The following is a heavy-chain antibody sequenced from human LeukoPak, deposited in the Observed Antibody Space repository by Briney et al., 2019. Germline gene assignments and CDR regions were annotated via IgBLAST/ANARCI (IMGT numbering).Heavy chain of an antibody. CDR3: ARSTWLLDK. CDR1: GGSISSSSYY. D-gene: IGHD3-22*01. Sequence: SETLSPTCTGSGGSISSSSYYWGWIRQPPGKGLEWIGSIYYSGSTYYNPSLKSRVTISVDTSKNQFSLKLSSVTAADTAVYYCARSTWLLDKWGQGTLVTVSS. CDR2: IYYSGST. V-gene: IGHV4-39*07. J-gene: IGHJ4*02.